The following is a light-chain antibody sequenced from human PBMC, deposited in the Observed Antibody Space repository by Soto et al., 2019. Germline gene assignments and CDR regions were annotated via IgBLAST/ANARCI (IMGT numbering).Light chain of an antibody. CDR3: SSYTSSSTLEV. J-gene: IGLJ1*01. CDR2: EVS. Sequence: QSVLSHPASVSWSPGHLITISCTGTSSDVGGYNYVSWYQQHPGKAPKLMIYEVSNRPSGVSNRFSGSKSGNTASLTISGLQAEDEADYYCSSYTSSSTLEVFGTGTKVTVL. CDR1: SSDVGGYNY. V-gene: IGLV2-14*01.